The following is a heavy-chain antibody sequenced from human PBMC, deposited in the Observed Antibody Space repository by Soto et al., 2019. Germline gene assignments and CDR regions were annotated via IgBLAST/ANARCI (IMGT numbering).Heavy chain of an antibody. V-gene: IGHV2-26*01. D-gene: IGHD3-3*01. CDR1: GFSLSNARLG. CDR2: IFSNDEK. CDR3: ALTIQPRYYDFWSGYHQTAWFDP. Sequence: SGPTLVNPTETLTLTCTVSGFSLSNARLGVSWIRQPPGKALEWLAHIFSNDEKSYSTSLKSRLTISKDTSKSQVVLTMTNMDPVDTATYYCALTIQPRYYDFWSGYHQTAWFDPWGQGTLVTVSS. J-gene: IGHJ5*02.